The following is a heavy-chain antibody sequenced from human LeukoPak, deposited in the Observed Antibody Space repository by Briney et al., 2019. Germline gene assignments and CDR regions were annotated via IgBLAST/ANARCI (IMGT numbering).Heavy chain of an antibody. CDR2: ISSSGSTI. CDR1: GFTFSTYG. D-gene: IGHD1-26*01. CDR3: ARAPKYRLVGVPKGPFDP. J-gene: IGHJ5*02. Sequence: GGSLRLSCVASGFTFSTYGMHWVRQAPGAGLEWVSYISSSGSTIYYADSVKGRFTISRDNAKNSLYLQMNSLRAEDTAVYYCARAPKYRLVGVPKGPFDPWGQGTLVTVSS. V-gene: IGHV3-48*04.